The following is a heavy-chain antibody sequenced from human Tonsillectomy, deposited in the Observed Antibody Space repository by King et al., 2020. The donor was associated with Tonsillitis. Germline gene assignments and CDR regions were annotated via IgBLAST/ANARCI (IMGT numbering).Heavy chain of an antibody. D-gene: IGHD6-19*01. CDR2: ISCSGGST. V-gene: IGHV3-23*04. Sequence: EVQLVESGGGLVQPGGSLRLSCAASGFTFSSYAMSWVRQAPGKGLEWVSAISCSGGSTYYADSVKGRFTISRDNSKNTLYLQMNSLRAEETAVYYCAKDHSSGWYVLDYWGQGTLVTVSS. CDR3: AKDHSSGWYVLDY. CDR1: GFTFSSYA. J-gene: IGHJ4*02.